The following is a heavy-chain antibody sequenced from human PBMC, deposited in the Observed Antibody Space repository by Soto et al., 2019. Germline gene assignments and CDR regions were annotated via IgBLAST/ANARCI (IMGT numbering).Heavy chain of an antibody. J-gene: IGHJ4*02. V-gene: IGHV4-34*01. Sequence: ASETLSLTCAVYGGSFSGYDWSWIRQPPGKGLEWIGEINHSGSTNYNPSLKSRVTISVDTSKNQFSLKLSSVTAADTAVYYCARATPGADIVATIPIPAYFDYWGQGTLVTVSS. CDR1: GGSFSGYD. D-gene: IGHD5-12*01. CDR3: ARATPGADIVATIPIPAYFDY. CDR2: INHSGST.